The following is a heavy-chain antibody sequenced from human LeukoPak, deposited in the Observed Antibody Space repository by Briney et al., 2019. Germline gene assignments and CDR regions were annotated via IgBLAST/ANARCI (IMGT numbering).Heavy chain of an antibody. CDR3: ARELDYGDYGSYY. D-gene: IGHD4-17*01. Sequence: ASVKVSCKASGGTFSSYAISWVRQAPGQGLEWMGRIIPILGIANYAQKFQGRVTITADKSTSTAYMELSSLRSEDTAVYYCARELDYGDYGSYYWGQGTLVTVSS. V-gene: IGHV1-69*04. J-gene: IGHJ4*02. CDR2: IIPILGIA. CDR1: GGTFSSYA.